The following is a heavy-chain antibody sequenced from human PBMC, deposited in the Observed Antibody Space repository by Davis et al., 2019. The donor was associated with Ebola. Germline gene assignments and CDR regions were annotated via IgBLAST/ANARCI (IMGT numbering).Heavy chain of an antibody. CDR2: ISGSGGST. V-gene: IGHV3-23*01. CDR3: ANVNY. J-gene: IGHJ4*02. Sequence: AISGSGGSTYYADSVKGRFTISRDNSKNTLYLQMNSLRAEDTAVYYCANVNYWGQGTLVTVSS.